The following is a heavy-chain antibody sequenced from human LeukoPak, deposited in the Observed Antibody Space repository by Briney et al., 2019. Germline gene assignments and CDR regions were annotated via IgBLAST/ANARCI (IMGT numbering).Heavy chain of an antibody. Sequence: SETLSLTCAVYGGSFSGYYWSWIRQPPGKGLEWIGEINHSGSTNYNPSLKSRVTISVDTSKNQFSLKLSSVTAADTAVYYCARDTPDDCSSTSCYIGLDYWGQGTLVTVSS. V-gene: IGHV4-34*01. J-gene: IGHJ4*02. CDR3: ARDTPDDCSSTSCYIGLDY. D-gene: IGHD2-2*02. CDR2: INHSGST. CDR1: GGSFSGYY.